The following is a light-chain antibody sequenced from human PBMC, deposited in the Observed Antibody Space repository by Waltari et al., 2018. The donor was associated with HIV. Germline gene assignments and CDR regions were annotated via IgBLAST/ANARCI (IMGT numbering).Light chain of an antibody. CDR1: ALPTQS. J-gene: IGLJ3*02. CDR3: QSADCSATYAEV. V-gene: IGLV3-25*03. Sequence: SYELTQPPSVSVSPGQTARITCSGAALPTQSAYWYQQTAGQSPVLVIYKDSERPSGIPERFSGSSSGTTVTLTISGVQAEDEADYYCQSADCSATYAEVFGGGTKLTVL. CDR2: KDS.